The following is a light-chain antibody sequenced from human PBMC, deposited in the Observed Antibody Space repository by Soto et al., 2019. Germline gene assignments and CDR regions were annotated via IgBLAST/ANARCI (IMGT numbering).Light chain of an antibody. V-gene: IGKV1-8*01. CDR2: AAS. Sequence: IQMTQSPSSLSASTGDRVTITCRASQGISSYLAWYQRKPGKAPKLLIYAASTLQSGVPSRFSGSGSGTDFTLTISCLQSEDFATYYCQQYYSYPQTFGQGTKVDIK. CDR1: QGISSY. J-gene: IGKJ1*01. CDR3: QQYYSYPQT.